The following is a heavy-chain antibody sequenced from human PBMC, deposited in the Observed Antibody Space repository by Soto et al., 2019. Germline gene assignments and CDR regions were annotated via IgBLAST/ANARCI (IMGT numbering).Heavy chain of an antibody. CDR3: ARLFGQPDSSSSPDFDY. D-gene: IGHD6-6*01. CDR1: GYTFTGYY. Sequence: QVQLVQSGAEVKKPGASVKVSCKASGYTFTGYYMHWVRQAPGQGLEWMGWINPNSGGTNYAQKFQGRVTMTRDTSISTAYMELSRLRSDDTAVYYCARLFGQPDSSSSPDFDYWGQGTLVTVSS. J-gene: IGHJ4*02. V-gene: IGHV1-2*02. CDR2: INPNSGGT.